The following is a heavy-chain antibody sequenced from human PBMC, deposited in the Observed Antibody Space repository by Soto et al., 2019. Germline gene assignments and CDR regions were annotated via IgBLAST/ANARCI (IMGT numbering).Heavy chain of an antibody. CDR2: IYYSGTI. D-gene: IGHD3-22*01. Sequence: QVQLKESGPGLVKPSQTLSLTCNVSGGSISSGGYYWSWIRQHPGKVLVWIWHIYYSGTISYNPSLKSRLAISLASSKSQSSLKLRTLTATYTAVYYCSRARTGKNYYGSSGFYNSYGMGVWGQGTTVIVSS. J-gene: IGHJ6*02. CDR3: SRARTGKNYYGSSGFYNSYGMGV. CDR1: GGSISSGGYY. V-gene: IGHV4-31*03.